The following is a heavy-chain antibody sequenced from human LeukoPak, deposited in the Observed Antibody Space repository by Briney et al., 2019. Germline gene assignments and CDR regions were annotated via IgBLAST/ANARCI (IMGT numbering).Heavy chain of an antibody. CDR3: TTYVPPFYNMDV. J-gene: IGHJ6*03. D-gene: IGHD3-10*02. CDR2: IKSRTNGGTT. V-gene: IGHV3-15*01. CDR1: GFSFSNAW. Sequence: GGSLRLTCAASGFSFSNAWMNWVRQAPGKGLEWVGRIKSRTNGGTTDYAAPVKGRFTILRDDSKNTLYLQMNSLKSEDTAVYYCTTYVPPFYNMDVWGKGTTVTVSS.